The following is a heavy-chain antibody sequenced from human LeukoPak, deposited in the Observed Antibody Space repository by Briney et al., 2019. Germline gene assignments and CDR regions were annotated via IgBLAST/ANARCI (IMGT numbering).Heavy chain of an antibody. CDR2: IRYDGSNK. CDR1: GFTFSSYG. V-gene: IGHV3-30*02. CDR3: AKDPSSRYCSSTSCYEHYFDY. Sequence: GGSLRLSCAASGFTFSSYGMHWVRQAPGKGLEWVAFIRYDGSNKYYADSVKGRFTISRDNSKNTLYLQMNSLRAEDTAVYYCAKDPSSRYCSSTSCYEHYFDYWGQGTLVTVSS. D-gene: IGHD2-2*01. J-gene: IGHJ4*02.